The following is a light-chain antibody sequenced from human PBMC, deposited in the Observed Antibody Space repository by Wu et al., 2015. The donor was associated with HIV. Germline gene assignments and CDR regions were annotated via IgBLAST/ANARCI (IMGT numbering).Light chain of an antibody. CDR3: QQFGYSGYS. Sequence: IVLTQSPGTLSLSPGERATLSCRASPSVSSSDLAWYQVKPGQAPRLLIYGASNRATGIPDRFSGSESGTDFTLSISRLEPEDFAVYYCQQFGYSGYSFGQGTKVEIK. V-gene: IGKV3-20*01. CDR1: PSVSSSD. CDR2: GAS. J-gene: IGKJ2*03.